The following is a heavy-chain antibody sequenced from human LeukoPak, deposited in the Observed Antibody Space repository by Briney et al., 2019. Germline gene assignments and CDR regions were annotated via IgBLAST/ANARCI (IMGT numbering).Heavy chain of an antibody. Sequence: GGSLRLSCAASGFTFSSYGMHWVRQAPGKGLEWVAVISYDGGNKYYADSVKGRFTISRDNSKNTLYLQMSSLRAEDTAVYYCVKDAELWPDSSGYQEFDYRGQGTLVTVSS. CDR2: ISYDGGNK. CDR1: GFTFSSYG. J-gene: IGHJ4*02. V-gene: IGHV3-30*18. CDR3: VKDAELWPDSSGYQEFDY. D-gene: IGHD3-22*01.